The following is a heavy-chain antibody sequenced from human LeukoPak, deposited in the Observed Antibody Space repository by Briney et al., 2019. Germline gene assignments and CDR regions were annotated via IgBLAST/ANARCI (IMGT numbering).Heavy chain of an antibody. CDR2: IGTSGTYI. D-gene: IGHD5-12*01. CDR3: ARDVWLNDAFDV. V-gene: IGHV3-21*01. J-gene: IGHJ3*01. Sequence: PGGSLRLSCAASGFTFSSYSMNWVRQAPGKGLEWLSSIGTSGTYIYYADSVKGRFTISKDNANNSLYLQMNSLRAEDTAVYYCARDVWLNDAFDVWGQGTLVTVSS. CDR1: GFTFSSYS.